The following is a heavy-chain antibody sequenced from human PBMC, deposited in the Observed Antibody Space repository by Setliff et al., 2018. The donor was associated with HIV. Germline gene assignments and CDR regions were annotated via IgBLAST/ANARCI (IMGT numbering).Heavy chain of an antibody. D-gene: IGHD6-25*01. CDR2: IYYSGST. CDR1: GGSISSSSYY. Sequence: SETLSLTCTVSGGSISSSSYYWGWIRQPPGKGLEWIGSIYYSGSTYYNPSLKRRVTISVDTSKNQFSLKLSSVTAADTAVYYCARDVYRRGPYDYWGQGTLVTVSS. CDR3: ARDVYRRGPYDY. V-gene: IGHV4-39*02. J-gene: IGHJ4*02.